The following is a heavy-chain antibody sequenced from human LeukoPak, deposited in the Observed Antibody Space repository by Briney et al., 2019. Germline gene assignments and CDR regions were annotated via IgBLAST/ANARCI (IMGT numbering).Heavy chain of an antibody. V-gene: IGHV4-59*01. J-gene: IGHJ4*02. CDR3: ARHMVRGVIDY. Sequence: PSETLSLTCTVPGGSISSYYWSWIRQPPGKGLEWIGYIYYSGSTNYNPSLKSRVTISVDTSKNQFSLKLSSVTAADTAVYYCARHMVRGVIDYWGQGTLVTVSS. CDR2: IYYSGST. CDR1: GGSISSYY. D-gene: IGHD3-10*01.